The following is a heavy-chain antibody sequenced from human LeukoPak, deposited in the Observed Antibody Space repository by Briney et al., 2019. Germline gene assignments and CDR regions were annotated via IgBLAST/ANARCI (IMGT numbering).Heavy chain of an antibody. D-gene: IGHD3-10*01. Sequence: GGSLRLSCAASGFTFSNYSMNWVRQAPGKGLEWVANIKQDGSEKYYVDSVKGRFTISRDNAKNSLYLQMNSLRAEDTAVYYCARSASGSYPNWGQGTLVTVSS. CDR3: ARSASGSYPN. CDR1: GFTFSNYS. V-gene: IGHV3-7*01. J-gene: IGHJ4*02. CDR2: IKQDGSEK.